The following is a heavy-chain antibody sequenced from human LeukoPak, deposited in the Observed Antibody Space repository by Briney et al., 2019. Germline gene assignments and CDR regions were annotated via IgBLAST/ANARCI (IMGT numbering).Heavy chain of an antibody. D-gene: IGHD2-8*01. CDR3: ARVTSRLGVCDY. J-gene: IGHJ4*02. CDR1: GYSISSGYY. Sequence: SETLSLTCTVSGYSISSGYYWGWIRQSPGKGLEWIGSIYHSGSTYYNPSLKSRVTISVDTSKNQFSLKLRSVTAADTAVYYCARVTSRLGVCDYWGQGSLVTVSS. CDR2: IYHSGST. V-gene: IGHV4-38-2*02.